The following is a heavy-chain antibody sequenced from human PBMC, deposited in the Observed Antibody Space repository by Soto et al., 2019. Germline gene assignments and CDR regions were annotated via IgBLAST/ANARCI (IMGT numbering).Heavy chain of an antibody. CDR2: ISAYNGNT. CDR1: GYAFTSYG. CDR3: AALGIAVSGSYFDY. Sequence: ASVQVSCKASGYAFTSYGIGWVRQAPGQGLEWMGWISAYNGNTNYAQTLQGRVTMTTDTSTSTASMELRSLRSDDTAVYYCAALGIAVSGSYFDYGGQGTLVTVSS. V-gene: IGHV1-18*04. D-gene: IGHD6-19*01. J-gene: IGHJ4*02.